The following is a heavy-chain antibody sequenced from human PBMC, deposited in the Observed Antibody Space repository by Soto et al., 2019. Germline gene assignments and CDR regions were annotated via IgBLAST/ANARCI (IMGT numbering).Heavy chain of an antibody. V-gene: IGHV3-30*03. Sequence: QVQLVESGGGVVQPGRSLRLSCAASGFTFSHYGIHWVRQAPGKGLEWLAVISYDGSNKHYADSMKGRFTVSRGNSKNTLYLQMNSLRAEDTAVYFCARYSGKYQGPIDYWGQGTLVTVSS. CDR2: ISYDGSNK. D-gene: IGHD1-26*01. CDR1: GFTFSHYG. CDR3: ARYSGKYQGPIDY. J-gene: IGHJ4*02.